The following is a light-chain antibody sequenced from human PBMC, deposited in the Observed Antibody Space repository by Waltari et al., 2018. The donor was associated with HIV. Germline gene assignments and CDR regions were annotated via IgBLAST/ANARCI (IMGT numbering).Light chain of an antibody. Sequence: PLTHPAPPSVSPGHSLTTSSSGSRRDVCAYRYLSWYQQHSGEVPKVLIYDVTTRMKGVSSRFSGSKSGNTASLTISGLQVEDEAEYYCSSHAGDHTHAFGSGTMVTVL. CDR2: DVT. V-gene: IGLV2-14*03. J-gene: IGLJ1*01. CDR1: RRDVCAYRY. CDR3: SSHAGDHTHA.